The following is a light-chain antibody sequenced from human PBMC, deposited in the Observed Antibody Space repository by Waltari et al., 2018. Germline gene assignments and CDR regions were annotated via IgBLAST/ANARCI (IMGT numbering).Light chain of an antibody. J-gene: IGLJ2*01. CDR1: SSDIGNYNF. V-gene: IGLV2-14*03. CDR3: NSYTTGSTLTVI. Sequence: QSALTQPASVSGSPGQSITIPCTGTSSDIGNYNFVSWYQQHPGKAPKLLIYDVSNRPCGVSNRFSGSWSGNTASLTISGLQAEDEADYYCNSYTTGSTLTVIFGGGTKLTVL. CDR2: DVS.